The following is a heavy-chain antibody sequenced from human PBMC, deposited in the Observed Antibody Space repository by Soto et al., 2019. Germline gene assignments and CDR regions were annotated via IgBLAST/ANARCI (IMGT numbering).Heavy chain of an antibody. CDR1: GGTFSSYA. CDR2: IIPIFGTA. Sequence: SVKVSCKASGGTFSSYAISWVRQAPGQGLEWMGGIIPIFGTANYAQKFQGRVTITADESTSTAYMELSSLRSEDTAVYYCASRYYYGSGSYYGNDAFDIWGQGTMVTVSS. V-gene: IGHV1-69*13. D-gene: IGHD3-10*01. CDR3: ASRYYYGSGSYYGNDAFDI. J-gene: IGHJ3*02.